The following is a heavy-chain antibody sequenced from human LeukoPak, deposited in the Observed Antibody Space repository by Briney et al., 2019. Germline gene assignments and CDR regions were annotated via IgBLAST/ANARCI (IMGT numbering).Heavy chain of an antibody. CDR3: AGSAGYSSGWAQRFDY. J-gene: IGHJ4*02. V-gene: IGHV1-69*05. Sequence: SVKVSCKASGGTFSSYAISWVRQAPGQGLEWMGGIIPIFGTANYAQKFQGRVTITTDESTSTAYMELSSLRSEETAVYYCAGSAGYSSGWAQRFDYWGQGTLVTVSS. CDR2: IIPIFGTA. CDR1: GGTFSSYA. D-gene: IGHD6-19*01.